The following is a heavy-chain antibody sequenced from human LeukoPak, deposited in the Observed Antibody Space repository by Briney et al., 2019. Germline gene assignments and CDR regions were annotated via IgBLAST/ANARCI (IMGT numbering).Heavy chain of an antibody. D-gene: IGHD6-19*01. CDR3: ARTGIAVAEGGDC. CDR1: GGSISSSNW. CDR2: IYHSGST. Sequence: SGTLSLTCAVSGGSISSSNWWSWVRQPPGKGLEWIGEIYHSGSTNYNPSLKSRVSISVDKSKNQFSLKLSSVTAADTAVYYCARTGIAVAEGGDCWGQGTLVTVSS. V-gene: IGHV4-4*02. J-gene: IGHJ4*02.